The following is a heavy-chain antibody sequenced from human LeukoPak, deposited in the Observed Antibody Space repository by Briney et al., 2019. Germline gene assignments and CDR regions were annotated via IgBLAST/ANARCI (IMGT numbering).Heavy chain of an antibody. Sequence: GGSLRLSCAASGLTFSNYAMSWVRQAPGKGLEWVAAISGSGDSTHYADSVKGRFTISRDNSKSTLYLQMHSLRVEDTAVYYCARGGSENQISGVDYWGQGTLVPVSS. J-gene: IGHJ4*02. D-gene: IGHD1-14*01. V-gene: IGHV3-23*01. CDR3: ARGGSENQISGVDY. CDR1: GLTFSNYA. CDR2: ISGSGDST.